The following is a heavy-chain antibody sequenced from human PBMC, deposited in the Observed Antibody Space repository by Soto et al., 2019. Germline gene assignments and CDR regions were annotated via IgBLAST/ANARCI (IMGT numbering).Heavy chain of an antibody. CDR2: IKQDGSEK. J-gene: IGHJ6*02. V-gene: IGHV3-7*01. Sequence: GGSLRLSCAASGFTFSSYWMSWVRQAPGKGLEWVANIKQDGSEKYYVDSVKGRFTISRDNAKNSLYLQMNSLRAEDTAVYYCARDVRGYSSYYYYYGMDVWGQGTTVTVSS. D-gene: IGHD5-18*01. CDR1: GFTFSSYW. CDR3: ARDVRGYSSYYYYYGMDV.